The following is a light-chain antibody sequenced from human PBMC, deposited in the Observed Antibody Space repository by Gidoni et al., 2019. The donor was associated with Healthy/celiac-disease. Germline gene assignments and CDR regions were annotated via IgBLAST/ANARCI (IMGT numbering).Light chain of an antibody. CDR1: QSVSSSY. J-gene: IGKJ1*01. CDR3: QQYGSSPRT. V-gene: IGKV3-20*01. CDR2: GAS. Sequence: EIVLTKSPVTLSLSPGERATLSCRASQSVSSSYLAWSQQKPGQAPSLLIYGASSRATGIPDRFRGSGSVTDFTLTIRRLEPEDFAVYYCQQYGSSPRTFGQXTKVEIK.